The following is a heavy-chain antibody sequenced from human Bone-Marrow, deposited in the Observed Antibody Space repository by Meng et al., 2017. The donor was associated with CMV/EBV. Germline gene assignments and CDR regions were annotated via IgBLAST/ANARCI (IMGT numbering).Heavy chain of an antibody. CDR2: INPNSGGT. Sequence: ASVKVSCKASGYTFTGYYMHWVRQAPGQGLEWMGWINPNSGGTNYAQKFQGRVTMTRDTSISTAYMELSRLRSDDTAVYYCAGMRMPGPYYYYGMDVWGQGTTATVSS. CDR1: GYTFTGYY. D-gene: IGHD1-14*01. J-gene: IGHJ6*02. V-gene: IGHV1-2*02. CDR3: AGMRMPGPYYYYGMDV.